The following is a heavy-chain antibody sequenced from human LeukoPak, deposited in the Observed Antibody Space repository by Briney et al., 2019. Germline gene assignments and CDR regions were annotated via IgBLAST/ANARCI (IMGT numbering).Heavy chain of an antibody. CDR2: IWFVGSNT. CDR3: ARGAQSGGYSGPFDI. D-gene: IGHD1-26*01. V-gene: IGHV3-33*01. Sequence: GGSLRLSCTPSGFSFSGYAMHWVRQAPGKGLGWVAVIWFVGSNTYYADSVKGRFTISRDNSKNTLYLQMNSLRAEDTAVYYCARGAQSGGYSGPFDIWGQGTMVTVSS. CDR1: GFSFSGYA. J-gene: IGHJ3*02.